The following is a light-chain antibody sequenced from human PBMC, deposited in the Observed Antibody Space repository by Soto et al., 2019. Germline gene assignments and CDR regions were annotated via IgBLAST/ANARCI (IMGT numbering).Light chain of an antibody. CDR3: QQRSNWPST. Sequence: EIVLTQSPATLSLSPGERAALPCRASQSVSSYLAWYQQKPGQAPRLLIYDASKRAPGIPARFTGSGSGTDFTLTISSLEPEAFAVYFCQQRSNWPSTFGGGTKVEI. V-gene: IGKV3-11*01. CDR1: QSVSSY. J-gene: IGKJ4*01. CDR2: DAS.